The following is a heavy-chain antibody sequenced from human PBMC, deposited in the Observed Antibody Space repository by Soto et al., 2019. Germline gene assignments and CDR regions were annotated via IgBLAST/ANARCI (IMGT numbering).Heavy chain of an antibody. Sequence: GESLKISCQGSGYSFTTYWVGWVRQMPGKGLEWVGIIYPRDSDTKYSPSFQGQVTISADRSISTAYLQWRSLKASDTAMYYCARTRAVADSFDYWGQGTQVTVSS. CDR1: GYSFTTYW. CDR2: IYPRDSDT. J-gene: IGHJ4*02. V-gene: IGHV5-51*01. CDR3: ARTRAVADSFDY. D-gene: IGHD6-19*01.